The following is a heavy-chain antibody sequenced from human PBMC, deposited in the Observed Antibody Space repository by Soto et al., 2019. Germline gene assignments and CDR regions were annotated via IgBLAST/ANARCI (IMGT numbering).Heavy chain of an antibody. CDR3: ARGGGEGYIWDADFDI. CDR1: GGSISSYY. D-gene: IGHD5-12*01. Sequence: SETLSLTCTVSGGSISSYYWSWIRQPPGKGLEWIGYIYYSGSTNYNPSLKSRVTISVGTSKNQFSLKLSSVTAADTAVYYCARGGGEGYIWDADFDIWGQGTMVIVSS. CDR2: IYYSGST. J-gene: IGHJ3*02. V-gene: IGHV4-59*01.